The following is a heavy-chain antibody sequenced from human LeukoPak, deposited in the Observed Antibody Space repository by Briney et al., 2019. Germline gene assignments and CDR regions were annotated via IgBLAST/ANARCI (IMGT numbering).Heavy chain of an antibody. Sequence: ASVKVSCKASGGTFSGYAISWVRQAPGQGIEWMGGLIPLFGTTNCTRRFQGRITISTDESTTTAYMELSGLTFEDTAVYYCAGGDPFNYYMDVWAEGPRSAS. CDR2: LIPLFGTT. J-gene: IGHJ6*03. CDR3: AGGDPFNYYMDV. D-gene: IGHD4-17*01. V-gene: IGHV1-69*05. CDR1: GGTFSGYA.